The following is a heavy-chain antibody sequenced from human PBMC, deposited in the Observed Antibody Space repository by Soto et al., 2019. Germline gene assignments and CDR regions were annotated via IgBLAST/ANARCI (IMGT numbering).Heavy chain of an antibody. D-gene: IGHD6-13*01. Sequence: QVRLVQSGAEVKKPGASVKVSCEASGYTFSSYGISWVRQAPGQGFEWMGWISGYNSITRYAQKFQGRVTMTTDTSTSTAYMELRSLRSDDTAVYYCARALGSTDYWGQGTLVTVSS. V-gene: IGHV1-18*01. CDR1: GYTFSSYG. J-gene: IGHJ4*02. CDR2: ISGYNSIT. CDR3: ARALGSTDY.